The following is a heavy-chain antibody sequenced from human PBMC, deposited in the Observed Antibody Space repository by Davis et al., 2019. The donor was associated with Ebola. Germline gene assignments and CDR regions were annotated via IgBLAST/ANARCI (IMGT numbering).Heavy chain of an antibody. J-gene: IGHJ3*02. Sequence: GESLKISCKGSGYSFTSYWIGWVRQMPGKGLEWMGIIYPGDSDTIYSPSFQGQVTISADKSITTAYLQWSSLKASDTARYYCARTTSSGWSHDAFDIWGQGTMVTVSS. CDR1: GYSFTSYW. D-gene: IGHD6-19*01. V-gene: IGHV5-51*01. CDR2: IYPGDSDT. CDR3: ARTTSSGWSHDAFDI.